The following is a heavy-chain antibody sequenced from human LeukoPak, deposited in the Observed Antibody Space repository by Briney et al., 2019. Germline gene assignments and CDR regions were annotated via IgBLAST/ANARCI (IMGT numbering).Heavy chain of an antibody. CDR1: RFTFSGFA. CDR2: ISSSGDNT. V-gene: IGHV3-23*01. J-gene: IGHJ6*01. Sequence: PGGSLRLSCAASRFTFSGFAMSWVRRTPGKGLEWVSGISSSGDNTLYADSVKGRFTISRDNSKNTLYLEMNSLRAEDTAIYYCAKMKGHPLPKYYMDVWGQGTTVTVSS. CDR3: AKMKGHPLPKYYMDV. D-gene: IGHD1-26*01.